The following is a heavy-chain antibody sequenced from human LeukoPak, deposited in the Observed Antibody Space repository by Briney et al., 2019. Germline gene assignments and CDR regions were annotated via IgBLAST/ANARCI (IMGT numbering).Heavy chain of an antibody. CDR2: IFPSGGEI. CDR1: GFTFSTFA. J-gene: IGHJ5*01. D-gene: IGHD2-15*01. V-gene: IGHV3-23*01. CDR3: ARDIAHCSGDICYNIRFDF. Sequence: GGSLRLSCAASGFTFSTFAMIWVRQPPGKGLEWVSSIFPSGGEIHYADSVRGRFTISRDNSKSTLSLQMNSLRAEDTAVYYCARDIAHCSGDICYNIRFDFWGQGTLVTVSS.